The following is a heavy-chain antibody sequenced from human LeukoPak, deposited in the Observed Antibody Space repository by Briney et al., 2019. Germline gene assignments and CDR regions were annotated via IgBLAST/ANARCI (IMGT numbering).Heavy chain of an antibody. CDR1: GFTFSSYW. V-gene: IGHV3-74*01. D-gene: IGHD6-19*01. J-gene: IGHJ4*02. CDR2: INSDGSST. Sequence: GGSLRLSWAASGFTFSSYWMHWVRQAPGKGLVWVSRINSDGSSTSYADSVKGRFTISRDNAKNTLYLQMNSLRAEDTAVYYCARDSPSAYSSGWYGFDYWGQGTLVTVSS. CDR3: ARDSPSAYSSGWYGFDY.